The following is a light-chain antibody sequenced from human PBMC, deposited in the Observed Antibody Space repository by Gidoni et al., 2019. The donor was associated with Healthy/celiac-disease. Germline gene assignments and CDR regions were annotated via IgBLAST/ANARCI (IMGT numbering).Light chain of an antibody. CDR1: NIGSKS. Sequence: SYVLPQPPSVSVAPGKTARIPCGGNNIGSKSVHWYQQKPGQAPVLVIYYDSDRPSGIPERFSGSNSGNTATLTISRVEAGDEADYYCQVWDSSSDHNWVFGGGTKLTVL. CDR3: QVWDSSSDHNWV. J-gene: IGLJ3*02. V-gene: IGLV3-21*04. CDR2: YDS.